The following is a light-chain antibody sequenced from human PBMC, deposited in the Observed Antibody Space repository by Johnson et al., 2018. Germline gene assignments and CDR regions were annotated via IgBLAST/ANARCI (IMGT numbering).Light chain of an antibody. CDR2: ENN. CDR3: GTWDSSLSAGNV. Sequence: VLTQPPSVSAAPGQKVTISCSGSSSNIGNNYVSWYQQLPGTAPKLLIYENNKRPSGIPDRFSGSKSDTSATLGITGLQTGDEADYYCGTWDSSLSAGNVFGTGTKVTVL. V-gene: IGLV1-51*02. J-gene: IGLJ1*01. CDR1: SSNIGNNY.